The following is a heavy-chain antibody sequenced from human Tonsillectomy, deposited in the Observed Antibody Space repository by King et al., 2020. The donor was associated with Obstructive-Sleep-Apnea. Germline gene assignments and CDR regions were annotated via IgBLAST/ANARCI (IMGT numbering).Heavy chain of an antibody. D-gene: IGHD6-6*01. V-gene: IGHV3-30-3*01. Sequence: VQLVESGGGVVQPGRSLRLSCAASGFTFSHYAMHWVRQAPGTGLEWVAVISYDGSNKYFADSVKGRFTISRDNFKNTLYLQMNSLKVEDTAVYYCARVYVSTSSGGQPDYWGQGTLVTVSS. CDR3: ARVYVSTSSGGQPDY. CDR2: ISYDGSNK. J-gene: IGHJ4*02. CDR1: GFTFSHYA.